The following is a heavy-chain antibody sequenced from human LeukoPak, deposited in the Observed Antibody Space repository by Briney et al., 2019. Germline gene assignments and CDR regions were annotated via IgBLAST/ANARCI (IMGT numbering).Heavy chain of an antibody. CDR3: ARDSRELRYFDWLFHYWYFDL. V-gene: IGHV4-61*01. Sequence: SETLSLTCTVSGYSISSGYYWGWIRQPPGKGLEWIGYIYYSGSTNYNPSLKSRVTISVDTSKNQFSLKLSSVTAADTAVYYCARDSRELRYFDWLFHYWYFDLWGRGTLVTVSS. CDR2: IYYSGST. CDR1: GYSISSGYY. J-gene: IGHJ2*01. D-gene: IGHD3-9*01.